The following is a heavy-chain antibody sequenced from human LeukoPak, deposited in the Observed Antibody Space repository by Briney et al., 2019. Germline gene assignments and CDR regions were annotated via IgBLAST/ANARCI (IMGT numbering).Heavy chain of an antibody. V-gene: IGHV1-69*05. J-gene: IGHJ4*02. CDR2: IIPIFGTA. CDR1: GRTVSSYA. Sequence: SVRVSCKASGRTVSSYAISRVRQAPGQGLEWMGGIIPIFGTANYAQKFQGRVTITTDESTSTAYMELSSLRSEDTAVYYCARDICSGGGDCYPNDYWGQGTLVTVPS. D-gene: IGHD2-21*02. CDR3: ARDICSGGGDCYPNDY.